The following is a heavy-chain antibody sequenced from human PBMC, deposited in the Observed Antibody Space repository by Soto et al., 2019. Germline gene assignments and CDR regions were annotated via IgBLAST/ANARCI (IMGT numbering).Heavy chain of an antibody. Sequence: GGSLRLSCAASGFTFSSYAMSWVRQAPGKGLEWVSAISGSGGSTYYADSVKGRFTISRDNPKNTLYLQMNSLRAEDTAVYYCAKASYSGSYLNWFDPWGPGTLVTVSS. CDR1: GFTFSSYA. V-gene: IGHV3-23*01. D-gene: IGHD1-26*01. CDR3: AKASYSGSYLNWFDP. CDR2: ISGSGGST. J-gene: IGHJ5*02.